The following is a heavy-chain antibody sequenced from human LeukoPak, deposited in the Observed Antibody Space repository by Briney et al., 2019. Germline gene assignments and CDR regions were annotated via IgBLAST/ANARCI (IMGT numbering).Heavy chain of an antibody. Sequence: GSLRLSCAASGFTFSSYGMHWVRQAPGKGLEWVAVISYDGSNKYYADSVKGRFTISRDNSKNTLYLQMNSLRAEDTAVYYCAKDLNYVFDYWGQGTLVTVSS. J-gene: IGHJ4*02. CDR1: GFTFSSYG. D-gene: IGHD1-7*01. V-gene: IGHV3-30*18. CDR3: AKDLNYVFDY. CDR2: ISYDGSNK.